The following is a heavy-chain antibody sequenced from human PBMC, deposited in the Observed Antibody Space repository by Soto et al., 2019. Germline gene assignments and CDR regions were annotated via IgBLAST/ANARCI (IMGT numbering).Heavy chain of an antibody. D-gene: IGHD3-10*01. J-gene: IGHJ6*02. V-gene: IGHV3-73*01. CDR1: GFTFSGSA. Sequence: GGSLRLSCAASGFTFSGSAMHWVRQASGKGLEWVGRIRSKANSYATAYAASVKGRFTISRDDSKNTAYLQMNSLKTEDTAVYYCTSRDYYGSGTHPCYYGMDVWGQGTTVTVSS. CDR2: IRSKANSYAT. CDR3: TSRDYYGSGTHPCYYGMDV.